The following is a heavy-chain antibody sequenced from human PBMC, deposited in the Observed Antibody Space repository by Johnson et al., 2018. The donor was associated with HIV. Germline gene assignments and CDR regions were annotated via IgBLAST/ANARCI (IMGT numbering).Heavy chain of an antibody. V-gene: IGHV3-7*02. CDR3: ARGGGGSGWYGGAFDI. D-gene: IGHD6-19*01. Sequence: EVQLVESGGGLVQPGGSLRLSCAASVFTFSSYWMSWVRQAPGKGLEWVANIKQDGSEKYYVDSVKGRFTISRDNAKNSLYLQMNSRRAEDTAVYYGARGGGGSGWYGGAFDIWGQGTMVTVSS. J-gene: IGHJ3*02. CDR1: VFTFSSYW. CDR2: IKQDGSEK.